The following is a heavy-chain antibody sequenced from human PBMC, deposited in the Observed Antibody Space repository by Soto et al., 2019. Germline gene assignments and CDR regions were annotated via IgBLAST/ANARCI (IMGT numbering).Heavy chain of an antibody. CDR2: MGGANGDT. Sequence: EVHMLESGGGLVQPGGSLRLSCAASGFIFSDYAMSWVRQAPGKGLEWVAGMGGANGDTYYTESVRGRFAISRDNYKSTLFLPLSSPRADDTAVYFCAKDGVAHNSVWHPFDLWGQGTLVTVSS. CDR3: AKDGVAHNSVWHPFDL. V-gene: IGHV3-23*01. J-gene: IGHJ3*01. CDR1: GFIFSDYA. D-gene: IGHD2-15*01.